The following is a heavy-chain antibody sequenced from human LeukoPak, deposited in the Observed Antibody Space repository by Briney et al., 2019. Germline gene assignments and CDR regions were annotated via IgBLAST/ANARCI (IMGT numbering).Heavy chain of an antibody. V-gene: IGHV2-70*01. D-gene: IGHD3-22*01. J-gene: IGHJ4*02. CDR1: GFSLNTSGMC. CDR2: IDWDDDK. Sequence: SGPALVKPTQTLTLTCTFSGFSLNTSGMCVSWIRQPPGKALEWLALIDWDDDKYYSTSLKTRLTISKDTSKNQVVLTMTNMDPVDTATYYCARTLAGYYYDSSGYYYDYWGQGTLITVSS. CDR3: ARTLAGYYYDSSGYYYDY.